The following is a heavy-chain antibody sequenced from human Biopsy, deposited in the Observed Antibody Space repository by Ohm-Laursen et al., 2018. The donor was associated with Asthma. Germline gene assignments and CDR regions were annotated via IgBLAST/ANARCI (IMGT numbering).Heavy chain of an antibody. CDR3: VRDGTDDAFDI. V-gene: IGHV3-30*01. CDR2: ISKDASTQ. J-gene: IGHJ3*02. D-gene: IGHD1-1*01. Sequence: RSLRLSCSASGFSFSNFAIHWVRQAPGKGLEWVGVISKDASTQDYADSVKGQFTMARDNSKNTLDLQMNSLREEDTAVYYCVRDGTDDAFDIWGQGTVVSVSS. CDR1: GFSFSNFA.